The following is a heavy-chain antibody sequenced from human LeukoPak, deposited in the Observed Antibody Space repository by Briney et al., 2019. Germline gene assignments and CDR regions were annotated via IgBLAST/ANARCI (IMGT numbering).Heavy chain of an antibody. CDR1: GFTFDDYG. CDR3: ARVRDSSGYADPAVD. CDR2: ITWNGGST. Sequence: GGSLRLSCAASGFTFDDYGMSWVRQAPGKGLEWVSGITWNGGSTGYADSVKGRFTISRDNAKNSLYLQMNSLRAEDTALYYCARVRDSSGYADPAVDWGQGTLVTVSS. V-gene: IGHV3-20*04. J-gene: IGHJ4*02. D-gene: IGHD3-22*01.